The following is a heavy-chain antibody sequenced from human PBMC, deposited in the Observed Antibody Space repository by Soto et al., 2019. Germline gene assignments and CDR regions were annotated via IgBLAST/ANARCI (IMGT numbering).Heavy chain of an antibody. CDR2: IIPIFGTP. D-gene: IGHD2-15*01. J-gene: IGHJ4*02. V-gene: IGHV1-69*13. CDR1: GGSFSDYA. CDR3: ARDRAPRGWSYLDL. Sequence: PVKVSCKAFGGSFSDYAISWVRQAPGQGLEWMGGIIPIFGTPNYAQKFQDRVTFTAHESTNTAYMELSRLTSEDTAVYYCARDRAPRGWSYLDLWGQGTQVTVSS.